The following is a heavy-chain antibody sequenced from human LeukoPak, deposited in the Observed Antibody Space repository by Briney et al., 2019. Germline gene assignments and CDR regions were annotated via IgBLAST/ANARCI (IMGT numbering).Heavy chain of an antibody. CDR3: AKHSHSGSSNFRLSYFQH. Sequence: PGGSLRLSCAASGFTFDDYAMRWVRQAPGKGLEWVSGISWNSGSIGYADSVKGRFTISRDNAKNSLYLQMNSLRAEDMALYYCAKHSHSGSSNFRLSYFQHWGQGTLVTVSS. CDR1: GFTFDDYA. CDR2: ISWNSGSI. D-gene: IGHD6-13*01. V-gene: IGHV3-9*03. J-gene: IGHJ1*01.